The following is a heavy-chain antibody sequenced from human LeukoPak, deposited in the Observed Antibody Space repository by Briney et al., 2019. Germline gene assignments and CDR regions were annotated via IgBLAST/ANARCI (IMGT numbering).Heavy chain of an antibody. V-gene: IGHV4-59*01. D-gene: IGHD1-26*01. CDR2: IYYSGST. CDR3: ARDRGLYSGSYYDY. J-gene: IGHJ4*02. CDR1: GGSISSYY. Sequence: PSETLSLTCSVSGGSISSYYWSWIRQPPGKGLEWIGYIYYSGSTNYNPSLESRVTISVDTSKNQFSLKLSSVTAADTAVYYCARDRGLYSGSYYDYWGQGTLVTVSS.